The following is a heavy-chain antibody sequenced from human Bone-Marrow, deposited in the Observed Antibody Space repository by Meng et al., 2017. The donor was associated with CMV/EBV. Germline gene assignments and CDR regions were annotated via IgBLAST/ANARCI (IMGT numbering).Heavy chain of an antibody. CDR1: GFTFSSYE. CDR2: IRGNGDIT. Sequence: GESLKISCAASGFTFSSYEMNWVRQAPGKGLEWVSAIRGNGDITHYADSVRGRFTISRDNSKNTLYLQMHSLRAEDTAVYYCAKAEEPSQLIESYLDYWGQGTLVTVSS. V-gene: IGHV3-23*01. D-gene: IGHD1-1*01. CDR3: AKAEEPSQLIESYLDY. J-gene: IGHJ4*02.